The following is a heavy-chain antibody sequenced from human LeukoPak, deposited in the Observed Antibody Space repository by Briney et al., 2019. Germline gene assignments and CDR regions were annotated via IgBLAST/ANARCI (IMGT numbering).Heavy chain of an antibody. CDR1: GGSISSDNYY. CDR2: IYYSGTT. V-gene: IGHV4-39*01. J-gene: IGHJ4*02. D-gene: IGHD3-10*01. CDR3: AKHYMGSSYNHGLDC. Sequence: PSETLSLTCIVSGGSISSDNYYWGWIRQPPGKGLEWIGSIYYSGTTYYNPSLKSRVTISVDTSKNQFSLKLSSVTAADTALYYCAKHYMGSSYNHGLDCWGQGTLVTVSS.